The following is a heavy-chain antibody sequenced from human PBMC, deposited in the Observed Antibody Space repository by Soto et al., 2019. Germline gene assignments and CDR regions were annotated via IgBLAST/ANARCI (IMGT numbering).Heavy chain of an antibody. Sequence: QLQLQESGPGLVKPSETLSLTCTVSGGSISSSSYYWGWIRQPPGKGLEWIGSIYYSGSTYYNPSLKSRVTISVDTSKNQFSLKLSSVTAADTAVYYCANLIAAAGHFDYWGKGTLVTVSS. CDR3: ANLIAAAGHFDY. CDR1: GGSISSSSYY. D-gene: IGHD6-13*01. J-gene: IGHJ4*02. CDR2: IYYSGST. V-gene: IGHV4-39*01.